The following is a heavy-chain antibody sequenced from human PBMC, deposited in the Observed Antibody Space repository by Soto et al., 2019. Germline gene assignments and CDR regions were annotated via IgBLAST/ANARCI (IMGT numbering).Heavy chain of an antibody. CDR3: AKDKGYSGWYCLDY. CDR2: ISGSGDST. CDR1: GFTFSGYA. J-gene: IGHJ4*02. D-gene: IGHD6-19*01. Sequence: EVQLLDSGGGLVQPGGSLRLSCAASGFTFSGYAMSWVRQAPGKGLEWVSTISGSGDSTYYADSVKGRFTISRDNSKNTLYLQMNSLRDEDTAVYYCAKDKGYSGWYCLDYWGQGTLATVSS. V-gene: IGHV3-23*01.